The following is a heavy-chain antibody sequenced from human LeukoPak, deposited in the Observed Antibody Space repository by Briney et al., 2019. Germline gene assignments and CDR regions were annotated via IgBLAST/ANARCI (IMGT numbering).Heavy chain of an antibody. J-gene: IGHJ4*02. Sequence: GVPQTLSCTPSRFTYSSYSMKWLRHATGKALEWVSYFSRSNSTIYNVDSVKGRFTISRDNAKNSLYLQMNSLRAEDTAVYYCARGDSRSWYRYVDHWGQGTLVTVS. CDR2: FSRSNSTI. D-gene: IGHD6-13*01. CDR1: RFTYSSYS. CDR3: ARGDSRSWYRYVDH. V-gene: IGHV3-48*04.